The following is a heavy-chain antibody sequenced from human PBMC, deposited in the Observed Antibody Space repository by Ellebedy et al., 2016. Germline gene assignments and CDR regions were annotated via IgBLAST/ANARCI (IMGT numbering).Heavy chain of an antibody. D-gene: IGHD3-9*01. CDR3: AIDGIYDILTGDDYYGMDV. CDR1: GFTFDDYA. V-gene: IGHV3-9*01. Sequence: GGSLRLSXAASGFTFDDYAMHWVRQAPGKGLEWVSGISWNSGSIGYADSVKGRFTISRDNAKNSLYLQMNSLRAEDTALYYCAIDGIYDILTGDDYYGMDVWGQGTTVTVSS. CDR2: ISWNSGSI. J-gene: IGHJ6*02.